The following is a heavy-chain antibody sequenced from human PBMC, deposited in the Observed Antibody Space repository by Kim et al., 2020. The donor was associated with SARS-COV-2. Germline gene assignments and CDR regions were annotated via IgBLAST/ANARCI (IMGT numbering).Heavy chain of an antibody. Sequence: GGSLRLSCAASGFSFGDYYMSWIRQTPGKGLEWLSYISNSIDSSKYADSVKGLFTISSDNAKNSLYLQMNSLTAEDTADYYCARLGDGPSGGYYFDYFG. CDR2: ISNSIDSS. CDR3: ARLGDGPSGGYYFDY. V-gene: IGHV3-11*03. D-gene: IGHD1-26*01. CDR1: GFSFGDYY. J-gene: IGHJ4*01.